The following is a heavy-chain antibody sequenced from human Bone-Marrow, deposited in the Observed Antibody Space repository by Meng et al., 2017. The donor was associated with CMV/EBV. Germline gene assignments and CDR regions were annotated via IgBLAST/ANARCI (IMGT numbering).Heavy chain of an antibody. CDR1: GYTFTGYY. CDR3: ALLSGGHIVVVIGY. Sequence: ASVKVSCKASGYTFTGYYMHWVRQAPGQGLEWMGWINPNSGGTNYAQKFQGRVTMTRDTSISTAYMELSRLRSDDTAVDYCALLSGGHIVVVIGYWGQGTLVTVSS. CDR2: INPNSGGT. D-gene: IGHD2-21*01. V-gene: IGHV1-2*02. J-gene: IGHJ4*02.